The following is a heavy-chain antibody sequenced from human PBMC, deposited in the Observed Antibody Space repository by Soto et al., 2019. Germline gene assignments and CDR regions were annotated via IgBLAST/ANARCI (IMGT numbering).Heavy chain of an antibody. D-gene: IGHD1-26*01. Sequence: PEGTLRLSCAASGFTFSSYTMHWVRQAPGKGLEWVGVITYDGNNQYYADSVKGRFTISRDNSRNMLYLQMNSLRPDDTAVYYCARAPSGSYPEFDYWGQGTLVTVSS. V-gene: IGHV3-30-3*01. CDR2: ITYDGNNQ. J-gene: IGHJ4*02. CDR1: GFTFSSYT. CDR3: ARAPSGSYPEFDY.